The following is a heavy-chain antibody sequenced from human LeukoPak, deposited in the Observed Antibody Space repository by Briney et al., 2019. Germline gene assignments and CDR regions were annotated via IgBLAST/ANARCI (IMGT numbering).Heavy chain of an antibody. CDR3: AKDRIRSGSYNDY. J-gene: IGHJ4*02. V-gene: IGHV3-7*01. Sequence: GGSLRLSCAASGFTFSIYWMSWVRQAPGKGLEWVANIKQDGSEKYYVDSVRGRFIISRDNSKNTLFLQMHSLRPEDTAIYFCAKDRIRSGSYNDYWGQGTVVTVSS. CDR1: GFTFSIYW. D-gene: IGHD5-24*01. CDR2: IKQDGSEK.